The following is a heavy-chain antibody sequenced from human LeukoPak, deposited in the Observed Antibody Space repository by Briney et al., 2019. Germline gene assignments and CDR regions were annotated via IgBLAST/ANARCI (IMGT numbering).Heavy chain of an antibody. CDR2: IIPIFGTA. Sequence: SVKVSCHASGGPFRSYAISWVRPAPGQGLEWMGGIIPIFGTANYARKFQGRVTITTDESTSTAYMELSSLRSEDTAVYYCPSGAIFGVVISGEYYYYMDVWGKGTTVTVSS. CDR1: GGPFRSYA. V-gene: IGHV1-69*05. D-gene: IGHD3-3*01. J-gene: IGHJ6*03. CDR3: PSGAIFGVVISGEYYYYMDV.